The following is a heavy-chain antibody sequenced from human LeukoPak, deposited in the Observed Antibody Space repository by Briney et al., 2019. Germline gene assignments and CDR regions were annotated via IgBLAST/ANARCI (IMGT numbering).Heavy chain of an antibody. Sequence: AGGSLRLSCAASGFTFSDYYMSWVRQAPGKGLEWVSVIYSGGSTYYADSVKGRFTISRDNSKNTLYLQMNSLRAEDTAVYYCAKDRLAAAANYYYYMDVWGKGTTVTISS. CDR3: AKDRLAAAANYYYYMDV. V-gene: IGHV3-66*02. J-gene: IGHJ6*03. CDR1: GFTFSDYY. D-gene: IGHD6-13*01. CDR2: IYSGGST.